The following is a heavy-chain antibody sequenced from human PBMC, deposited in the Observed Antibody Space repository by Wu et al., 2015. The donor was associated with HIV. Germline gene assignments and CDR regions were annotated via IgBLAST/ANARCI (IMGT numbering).Heavy chain of an antibody. CDR3: VRDQQWPTEYYHYYGMDV. CDR1: GYTFTYRY. CDR2: ITPFNGNT. D-gene: IGHD6-19*01. V-gene: IGHV1-45*02. Sequence: QMQLVQSGAEVKKTGSSVKVSCKASGYTFTYRYLHWVRQAPGQALEWMGWITPFNGNTNYAQKLQGRVTMTTDTSTSTAYMDLRSLRSDDTAVYYCVRDQQWPTEYYHYYGMDVWGQGTTVTVSS. J-gene: IGHJ6*02.